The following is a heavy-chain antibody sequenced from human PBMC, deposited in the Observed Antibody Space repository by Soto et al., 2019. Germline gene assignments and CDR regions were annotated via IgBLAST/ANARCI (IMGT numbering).Heavy chain of an antibody. D-gene: IGHD3-10*01. CDR3: AKPPGYYYGSGSPMDV. CDR1: GFTFSSYA. V-gene: IGHV3-23*01. J-gene: IGHJ6*04. CDR2: ISGSGGST. Sequence: GGSLRLSCAASGFTFSSYAMSWVRQAPGKGLEWVSAISGSGGSTYYADSVKGRFTISRDNSKNTLYLQMNSLRAEETAVYYCAKPPGYYYGSGSPMDVWGKGTTVTVSS.